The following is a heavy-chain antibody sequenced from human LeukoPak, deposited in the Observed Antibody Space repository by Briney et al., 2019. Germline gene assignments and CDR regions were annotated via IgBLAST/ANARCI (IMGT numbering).Heavy chain of an antibody. J-gene: IGHJ4*02. D-gene: IGHD3-3*01. Sequence: PGRSPRLSCTTSGFTFGDHGLSWFRQGPGKGLEWVAFIRSKTYGGGIEYAASVKGRFTISRDDSKSIAYLQMNSLKTEDTAVYYCDRATYYDFILDYWGQGTLVTVSS. CDR3: DRATYYDFILDY. CDR1: GFTFGDHG. CDR2: IRSKTYGGGI. V-gene: IGHV3-49*03.